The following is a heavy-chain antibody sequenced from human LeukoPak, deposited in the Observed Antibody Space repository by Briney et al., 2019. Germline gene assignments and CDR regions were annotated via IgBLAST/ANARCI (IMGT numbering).Heavy chain of an antibody. CDR2: IYTSGST. CDR1: GGSISSYY. V-gene: IGHV4-4*07. Sequence: SETLSLTCTVSGGSISSYYWSWLRQPAGKGLEWIGRIYTSGSTNYNPSLKSRVTMSVDTSKNQFSLKLSSVTAADTAVYYCARGLWYRGRLAGNYYYYMDVWGKGTTVTVSS. CDR3: ARGLWYRGRLAGNYYYYMDV. J-gene: IGHJ6*03. D-gene: IGHD4/OR15-4a*01.